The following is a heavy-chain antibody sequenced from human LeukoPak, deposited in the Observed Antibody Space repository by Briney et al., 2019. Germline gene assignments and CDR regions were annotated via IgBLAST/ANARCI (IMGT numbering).Heavy chain of an antibody. V-gene: IGHV3-21*06. D-gene: IGHD5-12*01. Sequence: GGSLRLSCAASGFTFSGYSMNWVRQAPGKGLEWVSSITSSGTYIYYADSVKGRFTISRDDAKNSLYLQMNSLRAEDTAVYYCARPSGYSGYDCDCWGQGTLVTVSS. CDR3: ARPSGYSGYDCDC. CDR1: GFTFSGYS. J-gene: IGHJ4*02. CDR2: ITSSGTYI.